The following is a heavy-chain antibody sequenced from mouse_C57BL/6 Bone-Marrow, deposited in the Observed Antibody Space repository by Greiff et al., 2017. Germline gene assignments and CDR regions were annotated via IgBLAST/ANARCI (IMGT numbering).Heavy chain of an antibody. CDR3: VRLIVAMDY. CDR1: GFSFNTYA. V-gene: IGHV10-1*01. J-gene: IGHJ4*01. D-gene: IGHD2-12*01. Sequence: DVMLVESGGGLVQPKGSLKLSCAASGFSFNTYAMNWVRQAPGKGLEWVARIRSKSNNYATYYADSVKDRFTISRDDSESMLYLQMNNLKTEDTAMYYCVRLIVAMDYWGQGTSVTVSS. CDR2: IRSKSNNYAT.